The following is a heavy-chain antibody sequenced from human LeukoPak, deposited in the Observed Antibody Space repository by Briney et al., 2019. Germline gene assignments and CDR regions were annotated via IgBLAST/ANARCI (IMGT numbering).Heavy chain of an antibody. V-gene: IGHV1-2*02. CDR2: INPNSGGT. D-gene: IGHD3-22*01. CDR3: AREAYYDSTEYYYYYGMDV. J-gene: IGHJ6*02. CDR1: GYTFTGYY. Sequence: ASVKVSCKASGYTFTGYYMHWVRQAPGRGLEWMGWINPNSGGTNYAQKFQGRVTMTRDTSISTAYMELSRLRSDDTAVYYCAREAYYDSTEYYYYYGMDVWGQGTTVTVSS.